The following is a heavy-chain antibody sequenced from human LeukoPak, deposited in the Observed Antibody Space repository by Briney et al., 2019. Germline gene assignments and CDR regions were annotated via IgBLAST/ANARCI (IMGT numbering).Heavy chain of an antibody. V-gene: IGHV4-34*01. CDR3: ARTGVVPAAFDY. CDR1: GGSFSGYY. J-gene: IGHJ4*02. CDR2: INHSGST. Sequence: SETLSLTCAVYGGSFSGYYWSWIRQPPGKGLEWIGEINHSGSTNYNPSLTSRVTISVDTSKNQFSLKLSSVTAADTAVYYCARTGVVPAAFDYWDQGTLVTVSS. D-gene: IGHD2-2*01.